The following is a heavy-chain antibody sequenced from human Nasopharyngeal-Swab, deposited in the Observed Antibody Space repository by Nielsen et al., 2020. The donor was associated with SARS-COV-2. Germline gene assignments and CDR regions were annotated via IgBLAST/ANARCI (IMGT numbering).Heavy chain of an antibody. Sequence: AKVSCKASGYTFIDHYMHWVRQAPGQALEWMGWINPNSGDPTYARKFKGRVTLTRDTSTSTAFMELSSLAADDTAVYYCAKNSDNYYFDFWGQGTLVTVSS. CDR1: GYTFIDHY. CDR2: INPNSGDP. D-gene: IGHD1-1*01. J-gene: IGHJ4*02. CDR3: AKNSDNYYFDF. V-gene: IGHV1-2*02.